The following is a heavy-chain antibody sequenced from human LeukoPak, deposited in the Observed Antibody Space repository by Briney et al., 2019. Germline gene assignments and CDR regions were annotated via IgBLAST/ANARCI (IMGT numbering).Heavy chain of an antibody. Sequence: PGGSLRLSCAASGFTFSSYAMSWVRQAPGKGLEWVSAISGSGGSTYYADSVKGRFTISRDNSKNTLYLQMNSLRAEDTAVYYCARELINFHDHTNTGFFDSWGQGTLVTVSS. D-gene: IGHD1-14*01. CDR2: ISGSGGST. J-gene: IGHJ4*02. CDR1: GFTFSSYA. CDR3: ARELINFHDHTNTGFFDS. V-gene: IGHV3-23*01.